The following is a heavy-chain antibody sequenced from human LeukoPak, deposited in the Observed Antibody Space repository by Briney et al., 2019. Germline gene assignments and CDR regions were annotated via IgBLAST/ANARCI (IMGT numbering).Heavy chain of an antibody. Sequence: GGSLRLSCAASGFTVSSKYMSWVRQVPGKGLEWVVNINEGGNEKNYVDSVKGRFTASRDNAQNSLYLQMNSLRVEDTAVYYCARHPNSNWDYWGQGTLVTVSS. CDR1: GFTVSSKY. CDR3: ARHPNSNWDY. J-gene: IGHJ4*02. CDR2: INEGGNEK. V-gene: IGHV3-7*03. D-gene: IGHD6-13*01.